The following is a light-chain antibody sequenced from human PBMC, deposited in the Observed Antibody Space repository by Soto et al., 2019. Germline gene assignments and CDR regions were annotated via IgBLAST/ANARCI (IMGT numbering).Light chain of an antibody. J-gene: IGLJ1*01. CDR3: VTWDDRLGAYV. CDR2: RNN. V-gene: IGLV1-47*01. CDR1: ISNIGSNP. Sequence: QSVLTQPPSASGTPGQRVTISCSGGISNIGSNPIYWHQHLPGTAPKLLVYRNNQRPSGVPDRFSDSKSGTSAFLAISGLRSEDEANYYCVTWDDRLGAYVCGTGGKVT.